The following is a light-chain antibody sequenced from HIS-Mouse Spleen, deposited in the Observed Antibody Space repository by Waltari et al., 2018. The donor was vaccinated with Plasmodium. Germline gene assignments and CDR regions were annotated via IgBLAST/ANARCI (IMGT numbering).Light chain of an antibody. CDR1: ALPTKY. J-gene: IGLJ3*02. CDR3: YSTDSSGNHRV. Sequence: SYELTQPPSVSVSPGPTARIPCSGAALPTKYAYWYQQKSGQAPVLVIYEDSKRPSGIPERFSGSSSGTMATLTISGAQVEDEADYYCYSTDSSGNHRVFGGGTKLTVL. CDR2: EDS. V-gene: IGLV3-10*01.